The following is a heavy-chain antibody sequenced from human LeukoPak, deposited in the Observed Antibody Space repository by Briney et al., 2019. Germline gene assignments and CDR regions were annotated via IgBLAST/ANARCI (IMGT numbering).Heavy chain of an antibody. CDR3: AKDLAFTAGKEY. CDR1: GFTVSSNY. V-gene: IGHV3-53*01. J-gene: IGHJ4*02. D-gene: IGHD2-15*01. Sequence: GGSLRLSCAASGFTVSSNYMSWVRQAPGKGLEWVSVIYSGGSTYYADSVKGRFTISRDNSKNTLYLQMNSLRAEDTAVYYCAKDLAFTAGKEYWGQGTLVTVSS. CDR2: IYSGGST.